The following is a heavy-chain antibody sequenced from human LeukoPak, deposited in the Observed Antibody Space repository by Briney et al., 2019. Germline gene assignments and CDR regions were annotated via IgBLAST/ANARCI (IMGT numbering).Heavy chain of an antibody. Sequence: ASVKVSCKASGYTFTSYGISWVRQAPGQGLEWMGWISAYNGNTNYAQKLQGRVTMTTDTSTSTGYMELRSLRSDDTAVYYCAREAKDYYDSSGYYYVFDYWGQGTLVTVSS. CDR2: ISAYNGNT. D-gene: IGHD3-22*01. J-gene: IGHJ4*02. CDR1: GYTFTSYG. CDR3: AREAKDYYDSSGYYYVFDY. V-gene: IGHV1-18*01.